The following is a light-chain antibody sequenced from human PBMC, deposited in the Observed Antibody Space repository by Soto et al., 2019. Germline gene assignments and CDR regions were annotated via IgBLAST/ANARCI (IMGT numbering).Light chain of an antibody. CDR3: QQRGDWPLYT. Sequence: EIVLTQSPATLSLSPGERATLSCRASQSISYNLAWYQQKPGQAPRLLIYDVSNRATGVPARFSGSGSGTDFTLSISSLEPEDFAVYYCQQRGDWPLYTFGQGSRLEIK. J-gene: IGKJ2*01. V-gene: IGKV3-11*01. CDR1: QSISYN. CDR2: DVS.